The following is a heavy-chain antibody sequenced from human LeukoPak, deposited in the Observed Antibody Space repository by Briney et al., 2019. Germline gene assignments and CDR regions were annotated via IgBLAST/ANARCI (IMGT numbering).Heavy chain of an antibody. Sequence: GGSLRLSCAASGFTFSSYAMSWVRQAPGKGLEWVSAISGSGGSTYYADSVKGRFTISTDNSKNTLNLQMNSLRAEDTAVYYCAKDHYFESSGYYFAMSHAFDIWGPGTMVTVSS. CDR1: GFTFSSYA. V-gene: IGHV3-23*01. CDR3: AKDHYFESSGYYFAMSHAFDI. D-gene: IGHD3-22*01. J-gene: IGHJ3*02. CDR2: ISGSGGST.